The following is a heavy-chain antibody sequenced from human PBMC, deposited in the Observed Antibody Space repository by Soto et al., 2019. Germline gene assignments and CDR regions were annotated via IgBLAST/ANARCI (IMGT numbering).Heavy chain of an antibody. CDR2: IIPIFGTA. V-gene: IGHV1-69*12. Sequence: QVQLVQSGAEVKKPGSSVKVSCKASGGTFSSYAISWVRQAPGQGLEWMGGIIPIFGTADYAQKFQGRVTSTADESTNTAYMELSSLRSEDTAVYYCASLRAAAGPPHSPRYYYGMDVWGQGTTVTVSS. CDR3: ASLRAAAGPPHSPRYYYGMDV. D-gene: IGHD6-13*01. J-gene: IGHJ6*02. CDR1: GGTFSSYA.